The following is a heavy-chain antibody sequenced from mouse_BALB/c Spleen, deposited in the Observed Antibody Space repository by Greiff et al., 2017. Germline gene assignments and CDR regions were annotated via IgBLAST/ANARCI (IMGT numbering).Heavy chain of an antibody. Sequence: QVQLQQSGAELAKPGASVKMSCKASGYTFTSYWMHWVKQRPGQGLEWIGYLNPSTGYTEYNQKFKDKATLTADKSSSTAYMQLSSLTSEDSAVYYCATLMITRTWFADWGQGTLVTVSA. J-gene: IGHJ3*01. CDR1: GYTFTSYW. CDR2: LNPSTGYT. V-gene: IGHV1-7*01. CDR3: ATLMITRTWFAD. D-gene: IGHD2-4*01.